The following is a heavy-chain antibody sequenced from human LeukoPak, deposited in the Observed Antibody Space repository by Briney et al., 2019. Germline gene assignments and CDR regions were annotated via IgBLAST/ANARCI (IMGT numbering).Heavy chain of an antibody. CDR2: INPSGGST. CDR3: ATYGSGSYEFDYSFDY. D-gene: IGHD3-10*01. CDR1: GYTFTSYY. V-gene: IGHV1-46*01. Sequence: ASVKVSCKASGYTFTSYYMHWVRQAPGQGLEWMGIINPSGGSTSYAQKFQGGVTMTRDTSTSTVYMELSCLRSEDTAVYYCATYGSGSYEFDYSFDYWGQGTLVTVSS. J-gene: IGHJ4*02.